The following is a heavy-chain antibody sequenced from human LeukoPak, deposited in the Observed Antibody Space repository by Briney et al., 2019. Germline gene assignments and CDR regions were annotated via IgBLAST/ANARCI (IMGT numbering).Heavy chain of an antibody. CDR2: INPTSGDT. V-gene: IGHV1-2*02. CDR3: AKDNRYYYDTSGLRGIDY. D-gene: IGHD3-22*01. CDR1: GYTFTGYY. J-gene: IGHJ4*02. Sequence: ASVKVSCKASGYTFTGYYIHWVRQAPGQGLEWMGWINPTSGDTNYVQKFQGRVTMTRDTSISTTYMELNTLRSDDTAVYYCAKDNRYYYDTSGLRGIDYRGQGTLVTVSS.